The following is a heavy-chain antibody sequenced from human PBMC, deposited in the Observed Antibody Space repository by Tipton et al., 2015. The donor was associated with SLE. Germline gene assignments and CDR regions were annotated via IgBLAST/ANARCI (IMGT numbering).Heavy chain of an antibody. D-gene: IGHD2-8*01. CDR2: IYYSGST. Sequence: TLSLTCTVSGGSINGQFWSWIRQPPGKGLEWIAYIYYSGSTQYNPSLKSRVTISVDTSKNRFSLEVRSVTAADTAVYYCARGGFIRMGQWFDPWGQGTLVTVSS. V-gene: IGHV4-59*11. J-gene: IGHJ5*02. CDR1: GGSINGQF. CDR3: ARGGFIRMGQWFDP.